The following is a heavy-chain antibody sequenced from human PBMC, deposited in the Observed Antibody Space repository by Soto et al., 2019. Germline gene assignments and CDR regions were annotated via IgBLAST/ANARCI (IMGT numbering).Heavy chain of an antibody. Sequence: PGGSLKLACAASGFTFSSYAMGWVLKTPGKGLEWVSGISGSGDSTYYADSVKGRCTISRDNSKNTLYLQMGSLRAEDTAVYYCASRAYYDNSGYYYYYFDYWGRGALVPVSS. CDR3: ASRAYYDNSGYYYYYFDY. D-gene: IGHD3-22*01. V-gene: IGHV3-23*01. CDR2: ISGSGDST. J-gene: IGHJ4*02. CDR1: GFTFSSYA.